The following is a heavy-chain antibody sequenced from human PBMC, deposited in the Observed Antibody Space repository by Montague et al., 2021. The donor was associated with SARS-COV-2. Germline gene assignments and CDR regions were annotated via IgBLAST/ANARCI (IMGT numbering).Heavy chain of an antibody. CDR3: ARAPGPGDGGSGNFEY. CDR2: TYYRSKWYN. Sequence: CAISGDSVASTRAAWSWIRQSPSGGLEWLGRTYYRSKWYNNYAASVRSRITIDPDTSKNQFSLHLNSVTPEDTAVCYCARAPGPGDGGSGNFEYWGQGSLVTVSS. V-gene: IGHV6-1*01. J-gene: IGHJ4*02. CDR1: GDSVASTRAA. D-gene: IGHD2-15*01.